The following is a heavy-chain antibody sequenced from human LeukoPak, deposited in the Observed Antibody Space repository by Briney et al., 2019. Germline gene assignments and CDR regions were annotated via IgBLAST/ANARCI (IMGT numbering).Heavy chain of an antibody. J-gene: IGHJ4*02. Sequence: PSETLSLTRTVSGGSISSGSYYWGWIRQPPGKGLEWIGSIYYSGTTYYNPSLKSRVTISVDTSKNQFSLKLNSVTAADTAVYYCARTEMAPPLFDYWGQGTLVTVSS. D-gene: IGHD5-24*01. V-gene: IGHV4-39*01. CDR3: ARTEMAPPLFDY. CDR1: GGSISSGSYY. CDR2: IYYSGTT.